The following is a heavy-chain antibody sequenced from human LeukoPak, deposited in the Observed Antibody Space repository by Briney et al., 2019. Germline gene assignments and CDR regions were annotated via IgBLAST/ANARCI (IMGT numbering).Heavy chain of an antibody. Sequence: GASVRLSWKATGGTFISYAISWVRQAPGQGLEWRGGIIAIFGTANYAQKFQGRVTITTDESTSTAYMELSSLRSEDTAVYYCARVTVVPATMDYYYYYMDVWGKGTTVTVSS. CDR1: GGTFISYA. CDR2: IIAIFGTA. J-gene: IGHJ6*03. CDR3: ARVTVVPATMDYYYYYMDV. D-gene: IGHD2-2*01. V-gene: IGHV1-69*05.